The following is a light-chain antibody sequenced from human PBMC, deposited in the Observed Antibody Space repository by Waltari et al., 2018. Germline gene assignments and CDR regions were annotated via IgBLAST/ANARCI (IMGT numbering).Light chain of an antibody. CDR2: SNN. V-gene: IGLV1-44*01. Sequence: QSVLTQPPSASGPPGQRVFISCSGRSSNIGRNTLNWYQQLPATAPKLLIFSNNQRPAGVSDRFSGSKSGTSASLAISGLQSEDEADYYCAVWDGSLNGHVVFGGGTKLTVL. CDR3: AVWDGSLNGHVV. J-gene: IGLJ2*01. CDR1: SSNIGRNT.